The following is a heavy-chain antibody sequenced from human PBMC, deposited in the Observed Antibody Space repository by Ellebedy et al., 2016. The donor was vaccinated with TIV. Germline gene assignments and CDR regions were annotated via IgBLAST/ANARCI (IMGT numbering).Heavy chain of an antibody. Sequence: GESLKISCAASGFTFSSYAMHWVRQAPGKGLEWVANIKQDGSEKYYVDSVKGRFTISRDNAKNSLYLQMNSLRAEDTAVYYCASTTLGYWGQGTLVTVSS. CDR2: IKQDGSEK. CDR1: GFTFSSYA. V-gene: IGHV3-7*01. CDR3: ASTTLGY. D-gene: IGHD1-26*01. J-gene: IGHJ4*02.